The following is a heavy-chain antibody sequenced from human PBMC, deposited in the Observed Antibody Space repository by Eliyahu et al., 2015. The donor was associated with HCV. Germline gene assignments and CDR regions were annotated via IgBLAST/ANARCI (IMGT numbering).Heavy chain of an antibody. CDR3: ARVPHYYDSSGYYPGGYFDY. CDR1: GGSXXSGGYX. CDR2: IYYSGST. D-gene: IGHD3-22*01. J-gene: IGHJ4*02. V-gene: IGHV4-31*03. Sequence: QVQLQESGPGLVKPSQTLSLTCTVSGGSXXSGGYXWSWIRQHPGKGLEWSGYIYYSGSTYYNPSLKSRVTISVDTSKNQFSLKLSSVTAADXAVYYCARVPHYYDSSGYYPGGYFDYWGQGTLVTVSS.